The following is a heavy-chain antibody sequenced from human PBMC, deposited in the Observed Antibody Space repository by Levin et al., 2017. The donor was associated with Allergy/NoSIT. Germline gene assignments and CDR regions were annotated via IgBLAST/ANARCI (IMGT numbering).Heavy chain of an antibody. CDR3: ARGAPGYSVDW. Sequence: GGSLRLSCLASGFSFSRYWMHWVRQAPGKGLVWVSRIVGDGDTSYADSVKGRFTISRDNAKNTVYLQMNSLRAEDTAVYYCARGAPGYSVDWWGQGTLVTVSS. V-gene: IGHV3-74*01. CDR1: GFSFSRYW. J-gene: IGHJ4*02. D-gene: IGHD5/OR15-5a*01. CDR2: IVGDGDT.